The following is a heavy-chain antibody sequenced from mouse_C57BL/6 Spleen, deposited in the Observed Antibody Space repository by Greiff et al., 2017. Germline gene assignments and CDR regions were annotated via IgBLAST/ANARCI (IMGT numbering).Heavy chain of an antibody. CDR1: GYAFSSYW. J-gene: IGHJ2*01. CDR3: ARSNYYGGGFDF. CDR2: IYPGDGDT. Sequence: VQLQQSGAELVKPGASVKISCKASGYAFSSYWMNWVKQRPGKGLEWIGQIYPGDGDTNYNGKFKGKATLTADKSSSTAYMQLSSLTSEDSAVYFCARSNYYGGGFDFWGQGTTLTVSS. D-gene: IGHD1-1*01. V-gene: IGHV1-80*01.